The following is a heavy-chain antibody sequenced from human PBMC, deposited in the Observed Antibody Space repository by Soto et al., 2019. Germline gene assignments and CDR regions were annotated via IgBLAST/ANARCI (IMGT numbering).Heavy chain of an antibody. Sequence: GGSLRLSCVASRFTVSRFAIHWVRRAPGKGLEWVAVISYDGTRKHYVDSVKGRFTLSRDESDNTVYLQMNRLRPEDTAVYYCAKDVYFDSYYFDQWGQGTLVTVSS. CDR2: ISYDGTRK. CDR1: RFTVSRFA. J-gene: IGHJ4*02. D-gene: IGHD3-9*01. CDR3: AKDVYFDSYYFDQ. V-gene: IGHV3-30*04.